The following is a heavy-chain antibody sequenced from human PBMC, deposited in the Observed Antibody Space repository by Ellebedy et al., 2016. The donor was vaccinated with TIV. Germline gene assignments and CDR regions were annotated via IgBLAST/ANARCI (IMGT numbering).Heavy chain of an antibody. CDR2: VSGKDGET. V-gene: IGHV1-18*01. CDR1: GYTFASYG. D-gene: IGHD3-10*01. J-gene: IGHJ3*02. CDR3: ARDFHYYASGSWDDTFDI. Sequence: AASVKVSCKASGYTFASYGVSWVRQARGQGLEWIGWVSGKDGETNYGQKLEGRVTMTTDASTSTAYMDLRSLRSDDTAVYFCARDFHYYASGSWDDTFDIWGQGTVVTVSS.